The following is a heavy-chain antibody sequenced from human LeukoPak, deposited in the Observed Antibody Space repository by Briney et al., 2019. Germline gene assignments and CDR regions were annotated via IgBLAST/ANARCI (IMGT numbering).Heavy chain of an antibody. CDR3: ARVYYSNSYDYWYFDL. CDR2: IYYSGST. CDR1: GGSIRSYY. D-gene: IGHD6-13*01. V-gene: IGHV4-59*01. Sequence: PSETLSLTCTVSGGSIRSYYWSWIRQPPGKGLEWIGYIYYSGSTNYNPSLKSRVTVSVDTSKNQFSLKLSSVTAADTAVYYCARVYYSNSYDYWYFDLWGRGTLVTVSS. J-gene: IGHJ2*01.